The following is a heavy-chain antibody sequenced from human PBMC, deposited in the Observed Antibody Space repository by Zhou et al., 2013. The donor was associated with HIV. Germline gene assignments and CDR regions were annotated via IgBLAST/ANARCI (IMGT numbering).Heavy chain of an antibody. Sequence: QVQLVQSGAEVQKPGASVKVSCKASGYTFGNYAISWVRQAPGQGLEWMGGIIPMFGLANYGQKVQGRVTITTDRSTSTAYMELSSLRSEDTAVYYCARSRYRSAWHIGRQVAYCYQMDVWGKGTTVTVSS. V-gene: IGHV1-69*17. CDR3: ARSRYRSAWHIGRQVAYCYQMDV. D-gene: IGHD6-19*01. CDR2: IIPMFGLA. CDR1: GYTFGNYA. J-gene: IGHJ6*03.